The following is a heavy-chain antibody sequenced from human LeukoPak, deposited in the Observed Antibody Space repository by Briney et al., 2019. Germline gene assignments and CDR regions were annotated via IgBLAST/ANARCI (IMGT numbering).Heavy chain of an antibody. CDR1: GFTFSSYG. Sequence: GGSLRLSCAASGFTFSSYGMHWVRQAPGKGLEWVAIISYDETNKYYADSVKGRFTISRDNSKNTLFLNMNSLKAEDTAVYSCARDRSANSRVYYFDYWGQGTVVTVSS. CDR3: ARDRSANSRVYYFDY. J-gene: IGHJ4*02. V-gene: IGHV3-30*04. D-gene: IGHD4/OR15-4a*01. CDR2: ISYDETNK.